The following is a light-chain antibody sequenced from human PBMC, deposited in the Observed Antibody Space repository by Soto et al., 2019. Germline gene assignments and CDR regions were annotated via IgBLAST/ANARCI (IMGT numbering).Light chain of an antibody. CDR3: QQTYSPPWT. CDR2: AAA. J-gene: IGKJ1*01. Sequence: DIHMTQSPSSLSTSVGDRVTITCRASQNIRSYVNWYQQKAGKAPNLLIYAAASLQSGVPSRFRGFGGGTDFTLTITSLQAEDFATYYPQQTYSPPWTFGQGTKVDIK. CDR1: QNIRSY. V-gene: IGKV1-39*01.